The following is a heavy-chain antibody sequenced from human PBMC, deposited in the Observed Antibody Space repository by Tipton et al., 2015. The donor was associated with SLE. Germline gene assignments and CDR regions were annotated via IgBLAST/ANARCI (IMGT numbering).Heavy chain of an antibody. CDR3: AGSPFYDFWRNS. V-gene: IGHV4-34*01. D-gene: IGHD3-3*01. CDR1: GGSFSGYY. J-gene: IGHJ5*02. CDR2: INRSGTT. Sequence: LRLSCDVHGGSFSGYYWNWIRQSPGKGLEWIGEINRSGTTNYITSLKSRVTISLDTSKNQFSLSLKSVTAADTALYYCAGSPFYDFWRNSWGQGTLVSVSS.